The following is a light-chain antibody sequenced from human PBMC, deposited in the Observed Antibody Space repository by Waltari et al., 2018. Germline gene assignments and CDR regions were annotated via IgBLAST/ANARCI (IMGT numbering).Light chain of an antibody. Sequence: SYELTQPPSVSVSPGQTARITCSGAALPKQYAHWDQQKPGQAPVMVIYKDNERPSGIPERFSGSSSGTTVTLTISGVQAEDEADYYCQSADSSGTWVFGGGTNLTVL. V-gene: IGLV3-25*03. CDR2: KDN. J-gene: IGLJ3*02. CDR1: ALPKQY. CDR3: QSADSSGTWV.